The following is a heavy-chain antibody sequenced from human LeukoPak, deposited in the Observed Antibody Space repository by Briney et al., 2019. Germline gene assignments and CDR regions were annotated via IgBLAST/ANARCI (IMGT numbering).Heavy chain of an antibody. D-gene: IGHD4-23*01. CDR1: GGSFSGYY. J-gene: IGHJ4*02. V-gene: IGHV4-30-4*01. Sequence: PSETLSLTCAVYGGSFSGYYWSWIRQPPGKGLEWIGYIYYSGSTYYNPSLKSRVTISVDTSKNQFSLKLSSVTVADTAVYYCARDLLNEGNHLDYWGQGTLVTVSS. CDR3: ARDLLNEGNHLDY. CDR2: IYYSGST.